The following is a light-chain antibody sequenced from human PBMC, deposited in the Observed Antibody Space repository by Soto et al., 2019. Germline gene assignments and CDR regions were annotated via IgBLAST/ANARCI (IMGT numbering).Light chain of an antibody. CDR1: TGGVTSGHH. Sequence: QTVVTQEPSLTVSPGGTVTLTCGSSTGGVTSGHHPYWFQQKPGQAPTTLIYDISVKHSWTPARFSGSLLGGKAALTLSGAQPEDESDYYCLLNYSGARVFGGVTKLTVL. V-gene: IGLV7-46*01. CDR2: DIS. J-gene: IGLJ3*02. CDR3: LLNYSGARV.